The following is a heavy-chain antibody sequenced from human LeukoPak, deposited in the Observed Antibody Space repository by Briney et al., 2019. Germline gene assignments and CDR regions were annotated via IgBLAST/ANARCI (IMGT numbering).Heavy chain of an antibody. Sequence: GGLRLSFAASGFTFSSYAMHWVRQAPGKGLEYVSAISSNGGSTYYANSVKGRFTISRDNAKNSLYLQMNSLRAEDTAVYYCARGKQQLVLDAFDIWGQGTMVTVSS. CDR1: GFTFSSYA. CDR3: ARGKQQLVLDAFDI. V-gene: IGHV3-64*01. D-gene: IGHD6-13*01. CDR2: ISSNGGST. J-gene: IGHJ3*02.